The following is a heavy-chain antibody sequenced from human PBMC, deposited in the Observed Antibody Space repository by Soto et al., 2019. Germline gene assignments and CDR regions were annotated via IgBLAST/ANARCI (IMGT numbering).Heavy chain of an antibody. CDR3: ARGGRVPDANYYYYGMDV. D-gene: IGHD3-16*01. V-gene: IGHV3-33*01. CDR1: GFTFSSYG. Sequence: GGSLRLSCAASGFTFSSYGMHWVRQAPGKGLEWVAVIWYDGSNKYYADSVKGRFTISRDNSKNTLYLQMNSLRAEDTAVYYCARGGRVPDANYYYYGMDVWGQGTTVTVSS. CDR2: IWYDGSNK. J-gene: IGHJ6*02.